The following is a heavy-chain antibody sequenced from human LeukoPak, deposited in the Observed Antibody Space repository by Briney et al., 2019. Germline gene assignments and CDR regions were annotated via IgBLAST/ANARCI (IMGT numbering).Heavy chain of an antibody. CDR2: IWYDGSNR. CDR1: GFTFSSYG. CDR3: ARESAAAGTDY. J-gene: IGHJ4*02. V-gene: IGHV3-33*01. D-gene: IGHD6-13*01. Sequence: PGGSLRLSCAASGFTFSSYGMHWVRQAPGKGLEWVAVIWYDGSNRYYADSVKGRFTISRDNSKNTLYLQMNSLRAEDTAVYYCARESAAAGTDYWGQGTLVTVSS.